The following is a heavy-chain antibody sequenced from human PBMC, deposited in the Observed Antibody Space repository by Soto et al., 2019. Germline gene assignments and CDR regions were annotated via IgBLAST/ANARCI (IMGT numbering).Heavy chain of an antibody. CDR2: MNPNSGNT. D-gene: IGHD3-3*01. V-gene: IGHV1-8*01. Sequence: ASVKVSCQASGYTFTSYDINWVRQATGQGLEWMGWMNPNSGNTGYAQKFQGRVTMTRNTSISTAYMELSSLRSEDTAVYYCARGITIFGVAPPWGQGTLVTSPQ. J-gene: IGHJ5*02. CDR3: ARGITIFGVAPP. CDR1: GYTFTSYD.